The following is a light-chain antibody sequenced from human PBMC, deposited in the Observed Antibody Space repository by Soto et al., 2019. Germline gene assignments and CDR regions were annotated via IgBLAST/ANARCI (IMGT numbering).Light chain of an antibody. CDR2: WAS. CDR3: QQYYTTLT. V-gene: IGKV4-1*01. Sequence: DIVMTQSPDSLAVSLGERATINCKSSQSVLYNSDNKNYLAWYQQKPGQPPKLLIYWASTRDSGVPERFSGSGAGADFTLTISSLQDEDVAVYYWQQYYTTLTFGGGTKVEIK. CDR1: QSVLYNSDNKNY. J-gene: IGKJ4*01.